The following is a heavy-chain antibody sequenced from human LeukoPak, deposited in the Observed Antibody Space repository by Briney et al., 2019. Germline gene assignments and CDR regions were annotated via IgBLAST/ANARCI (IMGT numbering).Heavy chain of an antibody. J-gene: IGHJ4*02. CDR2: MNLNSGDT. CDR1: GYTFSSHD. V-gene: IGHV1-8*01. CDR3: ARVPVPAPRRGLYFDY. D-gene: IGHD2-2*01. Sequence: ASVKVSCKASGYTFSSHDIYWVRQAPGQGLEWMGWMNLNSGDTYYAQNFQGRFSITSDTSKSTTYMDLASLAPEDTAVYYCARVPVPAPRRGLYFDYWGQGTLITVSS.